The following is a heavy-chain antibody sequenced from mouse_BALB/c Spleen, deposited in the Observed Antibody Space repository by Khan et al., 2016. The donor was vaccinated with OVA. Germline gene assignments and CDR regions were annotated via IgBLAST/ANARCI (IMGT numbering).Heavy chain of an antibody. V-gene: IGHV14-1*02. CDR2: IDPENGNT. D-gene: IGHD3-2*02. Sequence: IQLVQSGAELVRPGALVKLSCKASGFNIKDYYMHWVKQRPEQGLEWIGWIDPENGNTIYDPKFQGKASITADTSSNTAYLQLSSLTSEDTAVYYCAVRGRYYYAMDYWGQGTSGTVSS. J-gene: IGHJ4*01. CDR3: AVRGRYYYAMDY. CDR1: GFNIKDYY.